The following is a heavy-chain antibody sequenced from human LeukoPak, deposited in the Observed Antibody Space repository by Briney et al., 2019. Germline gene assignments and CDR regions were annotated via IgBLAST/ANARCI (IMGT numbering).Heavy chain of an antibody. CDR2: IYPRDSNT. Sequence: GESLKISCNGSGYXFTTYWIGWVRQMPGKGLEWMGIIYPRDSNTRYSPSFQGQVTISADKSITTAYLQWSSLRASDTAMYYCARPDGYNSFDFWGQGTLVTVSS. V-gene: IGHV5-51*01. J-gene: IGHJ4*02. CDR3: ARPDGYNSFDF. D-gene: IGHD5-24*01. CDR1: GYXFTTYW.